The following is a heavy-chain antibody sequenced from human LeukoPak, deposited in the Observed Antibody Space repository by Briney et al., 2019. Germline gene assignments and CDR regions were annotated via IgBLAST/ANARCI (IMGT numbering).Heavy chain of an antibody. J-gene: IGHJ3*02. CDR3: ARRIQLWLGDDAFDI. CDR2: ISAYNGNT. CDR1: GYTFTSYG. D-gene: IGHD5-18*01. V-gene: IGHV1-18*01. Sequence: GASVKVSCKASGYTFTSYGISWVRQAPGQGLEWMGWISAYNGNTNYAQKLQGRVTMTTDTSTSTAYMELGSLRSDDTAVYYCARRIQLWLGDDAFDIWGQGTMVTVSS.